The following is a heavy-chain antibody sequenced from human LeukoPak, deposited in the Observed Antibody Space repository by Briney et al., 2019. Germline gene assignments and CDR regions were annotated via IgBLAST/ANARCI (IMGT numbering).Heavy chain of an antibody. D-gene: IGHD3-10*01. V-gene: IGHV1-24*01. CDR2: FDPEDGET. J-gene: IGHJ4*02. Sequence: ASVKVSCKVSGYTLTELSMHWVRQAPGKGLEWMGGFDPEDGETIYAQKFQGRVTMTEDTSTDTAYMEPSSLRSEDTAVYYCATGITMVRGVPPLLYYFDYWGQGTLVTVSS. CDR1: GYTLTELS. CDR3: ATGITMVRGVPPLLYYFDY.